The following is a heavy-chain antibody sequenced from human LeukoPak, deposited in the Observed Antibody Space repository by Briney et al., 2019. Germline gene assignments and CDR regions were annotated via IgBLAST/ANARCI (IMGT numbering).Heavy chain of an antibody. Sequence: PSETLSLTCTVSGDSIRTSSAYWSWIRQPAGKKLEWIGRIYGRGSTNYNPSLKSRVTISVDKSKNQFSLKLSSVTAADTAVYYCARDAYGYTDTWGQGTLVTVSS. CDR2: IYGRGST. CDR1: GDSIRTSSAY. CDR3: ARDAYGYTDT. J-gene: IGHJ5*02. D-gene: IGHD5-12*01. V-gene: IGHV4-61*02.